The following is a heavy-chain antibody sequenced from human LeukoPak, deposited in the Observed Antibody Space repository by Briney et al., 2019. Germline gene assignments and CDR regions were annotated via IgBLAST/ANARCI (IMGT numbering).Heavy chain of an antibody. CDR2: ISYDGRNN. Sequence: PGGSLRLSCAASGFTFSSYSMNWVRQAPGKGLEWVASISYDGRNNYYADSVKGRFTMSRDSSKNTLYVQMNSLRDDDTAIYYCARDRNHYDLLSYNYGMDVWGQGTTVTVSS. D-gene: IGHD1-14*01. J-gene: IGHJ6*02. CDR3: ARDRNHYDLLSYNYGMDV. V-gene: IGHV3-30*03. CDR1: GFTFSSYS.